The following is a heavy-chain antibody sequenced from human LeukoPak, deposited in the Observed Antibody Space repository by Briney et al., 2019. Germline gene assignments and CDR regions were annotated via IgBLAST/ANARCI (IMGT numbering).Heavy chain of an antibody. Sequence: PGGSLRLSCAASGFTFSSYGMHWVRQAPGKGLEWVAVISYDGSNKYYADSVKGQFTISRDNSKNTLYLQMNSLRAEDTAVYYCAKSGSYFSRSGGGIDYWGQGTLVTVSS. J-gene: IGHJ4*02. CDR2: ISYDGSNK. D-gene: IGHD1-26*01. CDR3: AKSGSYFSRSGGGIDY. CDR1: GFTFSSYG. V-gene: IGHV3-30*18.